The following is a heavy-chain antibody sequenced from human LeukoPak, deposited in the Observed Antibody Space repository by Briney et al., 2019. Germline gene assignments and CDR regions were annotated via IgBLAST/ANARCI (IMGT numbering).Heavy chain of an antibody. V-gene: IGHV3-48*01. CDR3: ARDWVYKIDY. J-gene: IGHJ4*02. D-gene: IGHD5-24*01. Sequence: GGSLRLSCAASGFTFNTYTMNWVRQASGKGLEWVSYISGSSGIIDYADSVRGRFTISRDNAKNSLYLQMNSLRAEDTAVYFCARDWVYKIDYWGRGTLVTVSS. CDR2: ISGSSGII. CDR1: GFTFNTYT.